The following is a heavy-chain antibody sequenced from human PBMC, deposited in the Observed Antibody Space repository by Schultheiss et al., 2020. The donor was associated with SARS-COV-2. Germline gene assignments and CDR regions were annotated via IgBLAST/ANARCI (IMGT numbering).Heavy chain of an antibody. Sequence: KISCKASGGTFSSYAISWVRQAPGQGLEWMGGIIPIFGTANYAQKFQGRVTITADESTSTAYMELSSLRSEDTAVYYCARTSPPVTTGYGMDVWGQGTTVTVSS. V-gene: IGHV1-69*01. J-gene: IGHJ6*02. CDR3: ARTSPPVTTGYGMDV. CDR2: IIPIFGTA. CDR1: GGTFSSYA. D-gene: IGHD4-17*01.